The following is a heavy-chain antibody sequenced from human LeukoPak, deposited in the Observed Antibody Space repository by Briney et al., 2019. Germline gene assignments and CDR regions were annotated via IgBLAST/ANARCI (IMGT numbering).Heavy chain of an antibody. Sequence: SETLSLTCTVSGGSISSYYWSWIRQPAGKGLEWIGRIYAGGSASYNPSLKSRVTMSANTSKNQLSLQLSSVTAADTAVYYCARESSCSSTSCHALRATWFDPWGQGTLVTVSS. D-gene: IGHD2-2*01. CDR1: GGSISSYY. J-gene: IGHJ5*02. CDR2: IYAGGSA. CDR3: ARESSCSSTSCHALRATWFDP. V-gene: IGHV4-4*07.